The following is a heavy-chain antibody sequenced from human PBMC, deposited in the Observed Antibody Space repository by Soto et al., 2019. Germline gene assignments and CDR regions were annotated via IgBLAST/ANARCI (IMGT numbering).Heavy chain of an antibody. CDR3: ARDGAEDIVNWFDP. J-gene: IGHJ5*02. CDR2: IYTSGST. CDR1: GGSISSYY. D-gene: IGHD2-15*01. Sequence: SETLSLTCTVSGGSISSYYWSWIRQPAGKGLEWIGRIYTSGSTNYNPSLKSRVTMSVDTSKNQFSLKLSSVTAADTAVYYCARDGAEDIVNWFDPWGQGTLVTVSS. V-gene: IGHV4-4*07.